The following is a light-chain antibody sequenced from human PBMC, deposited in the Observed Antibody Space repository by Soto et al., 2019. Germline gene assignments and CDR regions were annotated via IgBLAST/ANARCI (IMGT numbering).Light chain of an antibody. CDR1: QGISNY. V-gene: IGKV1-27*01. Sequence: DIQMTQSPSSLSAAEGDRVTITCRASQGISNYLAWYQQKPGKVPKLLIYAASTLQSGVPSRFSGSGSGTDFTLTISSLQPEDVATYYCHKYNSAPRTFGQGTKVAIK. CDR3: HKYNSAPRT. CDR2: AAS. J-gene: IGKJ1*01.